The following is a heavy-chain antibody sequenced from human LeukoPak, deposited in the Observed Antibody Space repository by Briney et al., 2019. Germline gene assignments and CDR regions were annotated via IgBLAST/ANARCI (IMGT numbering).Heavy chain of an antibody. J-gene: IGHJ5*02. CDR1: GYTFMSND. Sequence: ASVKVSCKASGYTFMSNDFSWVRQAPGQGLEWMGWISAYNGNTIYEQKFQGRVTMTTDTSTNTAYMELRSLRSDDTAVYYCARDHAAGWELPLNWFDPWGQGTLVTVSS. V-gene: IGHV1-18*01. D-gene: IGHD1-26*01. CDR2: ISAYNGNT. CDR3: ARDHAAGWELPLNWFDP.